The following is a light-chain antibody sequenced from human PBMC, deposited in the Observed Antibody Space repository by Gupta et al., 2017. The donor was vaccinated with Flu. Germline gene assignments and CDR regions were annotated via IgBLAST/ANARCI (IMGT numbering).Light chain of an antibody. V-gene: IGLV3-1*01. CDR1: KLGDKY. Sequence: LVDPPSISVSPGQTASITCTGDKLGDKYACWYQQKPGTSPVLCIDSDSKRPTGIRRRVSCSICWSTLPITNRGTGAIDDAYYDSQESESSTLLVFGGGTKLTVL. CDR3: QESESSTLLV. CDR2: SDS. J-gene: IGLJ2*01.